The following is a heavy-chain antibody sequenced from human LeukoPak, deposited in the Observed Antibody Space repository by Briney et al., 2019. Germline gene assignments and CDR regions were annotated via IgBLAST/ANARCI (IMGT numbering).Heavy chain of an antibody. D-gene: IGHD2-8*02. Sequence: GGSLRLSCAASGFTFSTYAMTWVRQAPGKGLEWVSTVSGSGGNTYYADSVKGRFTISRDNSKNTLYLQMNSLRAEDTAVYYCAKEAGGYLYYYMDVWGKGTTVTVSS. J-gene: IGHJ6*03. V-gene: IGHV3-23*01. CDR3: AKEAGGYLYYYMDV. CDR1: GFTFSTYA. CDR2: VSGSGGNT.